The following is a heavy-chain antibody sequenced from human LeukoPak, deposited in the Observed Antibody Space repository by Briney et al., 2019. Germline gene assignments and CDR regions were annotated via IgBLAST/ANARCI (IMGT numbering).Heavy chain of an antibody. J-gene: IGHJ4*02. D-gene: IGHD4-11*01. Sequence: ASVKVSCKASGYTFTGYYMHWVRQAPGQGLEWMGGVNPNSGGTDYAQKFQGRVTMTRDTSITTAYMELSRLRSDDTAMYYCVATTYSDYVQFDYWGQGTLVTVSS. CDR1: GYTFTGYY. V-gene: IGHV1-2*02. CDR3: VATTYSDYVQFDY. CDR2: VNPNSGGT.